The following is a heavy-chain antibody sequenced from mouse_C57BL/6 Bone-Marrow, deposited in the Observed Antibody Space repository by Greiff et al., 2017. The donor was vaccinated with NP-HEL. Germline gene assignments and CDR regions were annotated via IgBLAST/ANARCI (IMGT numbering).Heavy chain of an antibody. V-gene: IGHV1-78*01. Sequence: VKLVESDAELVKPGASVKISCKVSGYTFTDHTIHWMKQRPEQGLEWIGYIYPRDGSTKYNEKFKGKATLTADKSSSTAYMQLNSLTSEDSAVYFCARDGWLLLPFDYWGQGTTLTVSS. D-gene: IGHD2-3*01. CDR1: GYTFTDHT. J-gene: IGHJ2*01. CDR3: ARDGWLLLPFDY. CDR2: IYPRDGST.